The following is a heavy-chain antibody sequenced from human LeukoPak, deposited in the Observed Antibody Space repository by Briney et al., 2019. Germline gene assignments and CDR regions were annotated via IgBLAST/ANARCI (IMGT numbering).Heavy chain of an antibody. Sequence: GGSHRLSCAASGFTFSSAWMTWVRQAPGKGLEYVARIKSKVDGETTDYIAPVKGRFIISRDDSKNTLYLQMNSLRTEDTAVYYCSRRFWAGYYVSWGQGTLVTVSS. D-gene: IGHD3/OR15-3a*01. CDR1: GFTFSSAW. V-gene: IGHV3-15*01. CDR2: IKSKVDGETT. CDR3: SRRFWAGYYVS. J-gene: IGHJ5*02.